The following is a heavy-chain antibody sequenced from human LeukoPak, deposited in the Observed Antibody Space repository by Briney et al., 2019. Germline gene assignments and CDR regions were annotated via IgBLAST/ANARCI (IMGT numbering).Heavy chain of an antibody. Sequence: GGSLRLSCAASGFTFKNEPMNWVRQAPGKGLEWVSHIRSDSKTIVYADSVKGRFTISRDNAKNPLSLQMNSLRAEDTAVYYCARDYNWVFDYWGQGTLVTVSS. CDR2: IRSDSKTI. CDR3: ARDYNWVFDY. CDR1: GFTFKNEP. V-gene: IGHV3-48*01. J-gene: IGHJ4*02. D-gene: IGHD1-20*01.